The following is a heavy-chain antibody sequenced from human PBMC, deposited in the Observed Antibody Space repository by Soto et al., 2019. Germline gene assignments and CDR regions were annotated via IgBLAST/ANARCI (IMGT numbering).Heavy chain of an antibody. V-gene: IGHV1-3*01. Sequence: ASVKVSCKASGYTFTSYAMHWVRQAPGQRLEWMGWINAGNGNTKYSQKFQGRVTITRDTSASTAYMELSSLRSEDTAVYYCAKGGYCSGGSCLHYYYYYMDVWGKGTTVTVSS. CDR2: INAGNGNT. D-gene: IGHD2-15*01. J-gene: IGHJ6*03. CDR1: GYTFTSYA. CDR3: AKGGYCSGGSCLHYYYYYMDV.